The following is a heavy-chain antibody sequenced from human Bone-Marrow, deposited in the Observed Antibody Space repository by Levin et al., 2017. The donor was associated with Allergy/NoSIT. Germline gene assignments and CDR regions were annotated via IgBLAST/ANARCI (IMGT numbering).Heavy chain of an antibody. Sequence: GGSLRLSCKASGGTFSSYAISWVRQAPGQGLEWMGGIIPIFGTANYAQKFQGRVTITADKSTSTAYMELSSLRSEDTAVYYCAREATVTTRAGLYFDLWGRGTLVTVSS. CDR1: GGTFSSYA. J-gene: IGHJ2*01. CDR3: AREATVTTRAGLYFDL. CDR2: IIPIFGTA. D-gene: IGHD4-17*01. V-gene: IGHV1-69*06.